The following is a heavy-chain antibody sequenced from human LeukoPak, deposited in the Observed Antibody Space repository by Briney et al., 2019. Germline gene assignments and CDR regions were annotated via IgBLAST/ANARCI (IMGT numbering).Heavy chain of an antibody. V-gene: IGHV1-69*13. CDR3: ASANSSSWSDFDY. CDR1: GGTFSSYA. Sequence: ASVTVSCKASGGTFSSYAISWVRQAPGLGLEWMGGIIPIFGTTNYAQKFQGRVTITADESTSTVYMELSSLRSEDTAVYYCASANSSSWSDFDYWGQGTLVTVSS. CDR2: IIPIFGTT. J-gene: IGHJ4*02. D-gene: IGHD6-13*01.